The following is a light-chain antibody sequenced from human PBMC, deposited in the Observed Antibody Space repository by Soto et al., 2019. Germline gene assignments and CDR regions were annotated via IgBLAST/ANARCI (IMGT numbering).Light chain of an antibody. CDR1: SSDVGGYNY. Sequence: QSALTQPASVSGSPGQSITISCTGTSSDVGGYNYVSWYQQHPGKAPKLMIYDVSSRPSGVSNRFSGSESGNTASLTISGLQAEDEAEYYCSSYTSTGTLVVFGGGTKVTVL. V-gene: IGLV2-14*01. CDR2: DVS. CDR3: SSYTSTGTLVV. J-gene: IGLJ2*01.